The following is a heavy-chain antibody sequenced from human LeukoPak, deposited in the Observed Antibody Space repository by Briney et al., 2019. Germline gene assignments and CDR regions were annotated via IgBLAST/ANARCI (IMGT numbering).Heavy chain of an antibody. CDR2: IYQSGST. CDR1: GYSISSGYY. Sequence: PSETLSLTCTVSGYSISSGYYWGWIRQPQGKGLEWIGSIYQSGSTYYNPSLKSRVTISVDTSKNQFSLKLSSVAAADTAVYYCARDGWDIVVVPAAMPGVNWFDPWGQGTLVTVSS. D-gene: IGHD2-2*01. V-gene: IGHV4-38-2*02. CDR3: ARDGWDIVVVPAAMPGVNWFDP. J-gene: IGHJ5*02.